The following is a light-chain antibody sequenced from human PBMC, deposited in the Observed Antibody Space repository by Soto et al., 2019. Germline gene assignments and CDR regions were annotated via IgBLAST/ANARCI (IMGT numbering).Light chain of an antibody. CDR2: LAS. J-gene: IGKJ1*01. Sequence: DLQMTQAPSTLSASVGDIVTITWRASQSISNWLAWYQQKPGKAPKLLIYLASSLESGVPSRFSGSGSGTEFTLTISNLQPDDFATYYCQQSNTYSWTFGQGTKVDIK. V-gene: IGKV1-5*03. CDR3: QQSNTYSWT. CDR1: QSISNW.